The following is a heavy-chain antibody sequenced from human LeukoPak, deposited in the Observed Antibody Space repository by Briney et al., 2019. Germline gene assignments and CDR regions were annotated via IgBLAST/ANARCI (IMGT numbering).Heavy chain of an antibody. CDR3: ARVRYSDSSVLTRKRSYYFDY. J-gene: IGHJ4*02. V-gene: IGHV4-4*07. Sequence: TSETLSLTCTVSGGSISSYYWSWIRQPAGKGLESIGHISTSGSANYNPSLKSRVTMSVDTSKNQFSLKLSSVTAADTAVYYCARVRYSDSSVLTRKRSYYFDYWGQGTLVTVSS. D-gene: IGHD3-22*01. CDR2: ISTSGSA. CDR1: GGSISSYY.